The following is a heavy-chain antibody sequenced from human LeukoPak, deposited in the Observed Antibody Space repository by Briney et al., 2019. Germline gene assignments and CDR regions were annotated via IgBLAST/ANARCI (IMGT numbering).Heavy chain of an antibody. V-gene: IGHV4-38-2*02. CDR2: IYHSGST. CDR3: ARDYDFWSGYDP. J-gene: IGHJ5*02. Sequence: SETLSLTCTVSGYSISSGYYWGWIRQPPGKGLEWIGSIYHSGSTYYNPSLKSRVTISVDTSKNQFSLKLSSVTAADTAVYYCARDYDFWSGYDPWGQGTLVTVSS. D-gene: IGHD3-3*01. CDR1: GYSISSGYY.